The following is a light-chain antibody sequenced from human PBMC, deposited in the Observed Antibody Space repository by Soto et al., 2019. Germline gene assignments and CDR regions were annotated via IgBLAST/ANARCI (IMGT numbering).Light chain of an antibody. CDR3: QQYYSYPPT. Sequence: AIRMTQSPSSLSASTGDRVTITCRASQGISSYLAWYQQKPGKAPKLLIYAASTLQSGVPSRCSGSGSGTAFTLTLSCLQSEDFAPYYCQQYYSYPPTFGPGTKVDIK. CDR2: AAS. V-gene: IGKV1-8*01. CDR1: QGISSY. J-gene: IGKJ3*01.